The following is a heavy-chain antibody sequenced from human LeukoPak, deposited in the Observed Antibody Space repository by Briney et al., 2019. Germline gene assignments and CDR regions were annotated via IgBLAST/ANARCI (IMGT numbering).Heavy chain of an antibody. CDR1: GFTFSSYS. Sequence: GGSLRLSCAASGFTFSSYSMNWVRQAPGEGLEWVSSISSSSSYIYYADSVKGRFTISRDNAKNSLYLQMNSLRAEDTAVYYCARGGSSGYFDYWGQGTLVTVSS. D-gene: IGHD3-22*01. V-gene: IGHV3-21*01. J-gene: IGHJ4*02. CDR2: ISSSSSYI. CDR3: ARGGSSGYFDY.